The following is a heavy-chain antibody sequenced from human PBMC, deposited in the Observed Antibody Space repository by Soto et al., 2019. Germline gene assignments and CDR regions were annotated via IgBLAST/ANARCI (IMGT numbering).Heavy chain of an antibody. CDR3: AKGPWGSYHADAFDI. CDR1: GFTFSSYA. CDR2: ISGSGGST. D-gene: IGHD3-16*01. Sequence: GGSLRLSCAASGFTFSSYAMSWVRQAPGKGLEWVSAISGSGGSTYYADSVKGRFTIPRDNSKNTLYLQMNSLRAEDTAVYYCAKGPWGSYHADAFDIWGQGTMVTVSS. V-gene: IGHV3-23*01. J-gene: IGHJ3*02.